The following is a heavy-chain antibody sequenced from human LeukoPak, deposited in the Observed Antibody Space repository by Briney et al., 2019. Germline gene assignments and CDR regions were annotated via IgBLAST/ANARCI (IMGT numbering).Heavy chain of an antibody. V-gene: IGHV4-34*01. CDR2: INHSGST. Sequence: SETLSLTCAAYGGSFSGYYWSWIRQPPGKGLEWIGEINHSGSTNYNPSLKSRVTISVDTSKNQFSLKLSSVTAADTAVYYCARERAVAGLDYWGQGTLVTVSS. D-gene: IGHD6-19*01. CDR3: ARERAVAGLDY. J-gene: IGHJ4*02. CDR1: GGSFSGYY.